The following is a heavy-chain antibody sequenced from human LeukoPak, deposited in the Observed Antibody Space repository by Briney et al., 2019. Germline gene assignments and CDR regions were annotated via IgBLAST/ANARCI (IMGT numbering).Heavy chain of an antibody. CDR3: ARGRRRITIFGVVTWGAFDI. Sequence: ASVKVSCKASGYTFTSYGISWVRQAPGQGLEWMGWINPNSGGTNYAQKSQGRVTMTRDTSISTAYMELSRLRSDDTAVYYCARGRRRITIFGVVTWGAFDIWGQGTMVTVSS. CDR1: GYTFTSYG. D-gene: IGHD3-3*01. J-gene: IGHJ3*02. V-gene: IGHV1-2*02. CDR2: INPNSGGT.